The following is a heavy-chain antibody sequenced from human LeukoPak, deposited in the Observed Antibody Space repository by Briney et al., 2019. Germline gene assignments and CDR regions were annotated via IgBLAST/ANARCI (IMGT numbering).Heavy chain of an antibody. D-gene: IGHD2-2*01. V-gene: IGHV4-31*03. Sequence: SETLSLTCTVSGGSISSGGYYWSWIRQHPGKRLEWIGYIYYSGSTYYNPSLKSRVTISVDTSKNQFSLKLSSVAAADTAVYYCARDYVVVPAATYYYYYGMDVWGKGTTVTVSS. CDR1: GGSISSGGYY. J-gene: IGHJ6*04. CDR2: IYYSGST. CDR3: ARDYVVVPAATYYYYYGMDV.